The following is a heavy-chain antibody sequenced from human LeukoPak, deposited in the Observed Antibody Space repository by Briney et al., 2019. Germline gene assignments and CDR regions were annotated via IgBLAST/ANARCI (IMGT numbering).Heavy chain of an antibody. CDR1: GFTFDDYA. D-gene: IGHD2-8*01. CDR2: ISWNSGSI. V-gene: IGHV3-9*01. J-gene: IGHJ5*02. Sequence: GGSLRLSCAASGFTFDDYAMHWVRQAPGKGLEWVSGISWNSGSIGYADSVKGRFTISRDNAKNSLYLQMNSLRAEDTALYYCAKVTALLVYNGFDPWGQGPRVTVS. CDR3: AKVTALLVYNGFDP.